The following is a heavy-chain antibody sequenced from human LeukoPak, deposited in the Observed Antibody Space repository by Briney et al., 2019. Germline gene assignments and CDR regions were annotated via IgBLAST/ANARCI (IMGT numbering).Heavy chain of an antibody. Sequence: PSETLSPTCTLPDASTSSRRYYWGWIRQPPGKGLEWIGSIYYTGSTYYNPSLKSAVTISVDKSKNHFSLKRNSVTAADTAVYYCARHPGAFDIWGEEGTVTVSS. V-gene: IGHV4-39*01. J-gene: IGHJ3*02. CDR1: DASTSSRRYY. CDR3: ARHPGAFDI. CDR2: IYYTGST.